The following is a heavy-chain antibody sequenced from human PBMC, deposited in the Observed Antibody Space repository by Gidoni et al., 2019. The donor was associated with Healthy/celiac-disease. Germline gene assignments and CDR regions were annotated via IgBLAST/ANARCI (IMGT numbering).Heavy chain of an antibody. CDR3: ARVGDLLEWFAADAFDI. CDR2: ISSSSSYI. V-gene: IGHV3-21*01. D-gene: IGHD3-3*01. J-gene: IGHJ3*02. CDR1: GFTFSSYS. Sequence: EVQLVESGGGLVKPGGSLRLSCAASGFTFSSYSMNWVRQAPGKGLEWVSSISSSSSYIYYADSVKGRFTISRDNAKNSLYLQMNSLRAEDTAVYYCARVGDLLEWFAADAFDIWGQGTMVTVSS.